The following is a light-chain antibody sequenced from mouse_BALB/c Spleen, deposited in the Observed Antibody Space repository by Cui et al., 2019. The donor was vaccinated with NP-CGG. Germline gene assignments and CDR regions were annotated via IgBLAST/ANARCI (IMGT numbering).Light chain of an antibody. CDR1: TGAVTTSNY. Sequence: AVVTWESALATSPGETVTLTCRSSTGAVTTSNYANWVQEKPDHLFTGLIGGTNNRAPGVPARFSGSLIGDKAALTITGAQIEDEATYFCALWYSNHWVFGGGTKLTVL. CDR3: ALWYSNHWV. CDR2: GTN. V-gene: IGLV1*01. J-gene: IGLJ1*01.